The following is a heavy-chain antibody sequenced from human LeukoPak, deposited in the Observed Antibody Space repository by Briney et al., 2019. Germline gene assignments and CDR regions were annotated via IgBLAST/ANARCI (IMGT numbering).Heavy chain of an antibody. CDR1: GGSFSGYY. Sequence: ASETLSLTCAVYGGSFSGYYWSWIRQPPGKGLEWIGEINHSGSTNYNPSLKSRVTISVDTSKNQFSLKLSSVTAADTAVYYCASHGYDSSGYYNSYFDYWGQGTLVTVSS. D-gene: IGHD3-22*01. CDR3: ASHGYDSSGYYNSYFDY. J-gene: IGHJ4*02. V-gene: IGHV4-34*01. CDR2: INHSGST.